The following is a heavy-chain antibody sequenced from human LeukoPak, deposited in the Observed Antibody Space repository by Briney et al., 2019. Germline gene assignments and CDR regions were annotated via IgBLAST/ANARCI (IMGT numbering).Heavy chain of an antibody. CDR1: GFTFSNAW. CDR2: IRSKTDGGTT. CDR3: ARESPACGEDCYFDY. J-gene: IGHJ4*02. D-gene: IGHD2-21*02. V-gene: IGHV3-15*01. Sequence: GGSLRLSCAASGFTFSNAWMSWVRQAPGKGLEWVGRIRSKTDGGTTDYAAPVKGRFTISRDDSENTLYLQMNSLRTDDTAVYYCARESPACGEDCYFDYWGQGTLVTVSS.